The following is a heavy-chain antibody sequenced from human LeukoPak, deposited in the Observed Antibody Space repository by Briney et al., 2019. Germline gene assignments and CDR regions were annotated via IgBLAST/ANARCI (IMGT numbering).Heavy chain of an antibody. Sequence: GGSLRLSCAVSGFTVSSNYMSWVRQAPGKGLEWVSYISSSGSIKYYADSVKGRFTISRDNAKNSLYLQMNSLRAEDTAVYYCARDGDCSSTSCYAGDYFDYWGQGTLVTVSS. V-gene: IGHV3-48*03. CDR3: ARDGDCSSTSCYAGDYFDY. CDR1: GFTVSSNY. CDR2: ISSSGSIK. J-gene: IGHJ4*02. D-gene: IGHD2-2*01.